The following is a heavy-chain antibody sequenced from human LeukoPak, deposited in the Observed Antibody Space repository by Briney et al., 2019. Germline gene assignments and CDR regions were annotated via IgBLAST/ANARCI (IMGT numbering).Heavy chain of an antibody. V-gene: IGHV1-69*13. CDR2: IIPIFGTA. D-gene: IGHD6-13*01. CDR1: GGTFSSYA. J-gene: IGHJ4*02. CDR3: ARGHSSSWPYGFDY. Sequence: ASVKVSCKTSGGTFSSYAISWVRQAPGQGLEWMGGIIPIFGTANYAQKLQGRVTITADESTSTAYMELSSLRSEDTAVYYCARGHSSSWPYGFDYWGQGTLVTVSS.